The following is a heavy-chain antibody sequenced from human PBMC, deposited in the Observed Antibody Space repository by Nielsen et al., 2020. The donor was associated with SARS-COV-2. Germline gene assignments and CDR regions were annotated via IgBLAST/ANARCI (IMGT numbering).Heavy chain of an antibody. CDR1: GYTFTGYY. V-gene: IGHV1-2*06. J-gene: IGHJ4*02. CDR3: ARGANIVVVVAAYDY. Sequence: ASVKVSCKASGYTFTGYYMHWVRQAPGQGLEWMGRINPNSGGTNYAQKFQGRVTMTRDTSISTAYMELSRLRSDDTAVYYCARGANIVVVVAAYDYWGQGTLVTVSS. CDR2: INPNSGGT. D-gene: IGHD2-15*01.